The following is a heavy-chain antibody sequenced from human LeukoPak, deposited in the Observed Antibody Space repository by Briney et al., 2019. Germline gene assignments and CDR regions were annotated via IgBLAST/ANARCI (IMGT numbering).Heavy chain of an antibody. V-gene: IGHV1-69*04. Sequence: ASVKVSCKASGGTFSSYAISWVRQAPGQGLEWMGRIIPILGIANYAQKFQGRVTITADKSTSTAYMELSSLRSEDTAVYYCARALGPYDSSGYTNYWXQGTLVTVSS. CDR3: ARALGPYDSSGYTNY. CDR2: IIPILGIA. J-gene: IGHJ4*02. CDR1: GGTFSSYA. D-gene: IGHD3-22*01.